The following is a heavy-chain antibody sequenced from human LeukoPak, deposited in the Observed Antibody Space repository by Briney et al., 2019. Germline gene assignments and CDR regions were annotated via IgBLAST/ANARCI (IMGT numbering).Heavy chain of an antibody. D-gene: IGHD2-8*01. V-gene: IGHV3-23*01. CDR3: AREGRCTNGVCYTGVSDY. CDR2: ISGSGGST. Sequence: GGSLRLSCAASGFTFSSYGMSWVRQAPGKGLEWVSAISGSGGSTYYADSVKGRFTISRDNSKNTLYLQMNSLRAEDTAVYYCAREGRCTNGVCYTGVSDYWGQGTLVTVSS. CDR1: GFTFSSYG. J-gene: IGHJ4*02.